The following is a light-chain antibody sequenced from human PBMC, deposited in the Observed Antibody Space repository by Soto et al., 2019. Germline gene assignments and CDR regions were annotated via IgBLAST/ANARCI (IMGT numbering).Light chain of an antibody. Sequence: EIEMTQPPATLSVSPGERATLSGSASQSVTNSLAWYQQKPGQAPRLLVYDASNRATGIPTRFSGSGSGTDFTLTISNLEPEDFAVYYCQQHISWPLTFGGGTKVDIK. CDR3: QQHISWPLT. J-gene: IGKJ4*01. CDR2: DAS. V-gene: IGKV3-11*01. CDR1: QSVTNS.